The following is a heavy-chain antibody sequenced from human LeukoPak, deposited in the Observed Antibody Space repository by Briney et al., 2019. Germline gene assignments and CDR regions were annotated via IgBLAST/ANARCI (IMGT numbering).Heavy chain of an antibody. CDR1: GGSISSYY. Sequence: SETLSLTCTVSGGSISSYYWSWIRQPPGKGLEWIGYIYYSGSTNCNPSLKSRVTISVDTSKNQFSLKLSSVTAADTAVYYCARAPGQGATFFDYWGQGTLVTVSS. J-gene: IGHJ4*02. D-gene: IGHD1-26*01. CDR2: IYYSGST. V-gene: IGHV4-59*01. CDR3: ARAPGQGATFFDY.